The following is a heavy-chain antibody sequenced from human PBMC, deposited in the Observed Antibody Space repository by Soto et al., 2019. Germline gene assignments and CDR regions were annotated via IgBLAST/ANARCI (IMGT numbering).Heavy chain of an antibody. Sequence: ASLKVSCKASGYSFTNYVIHWVRQAPGQRLEWMGWINAGNGNTKYSQNFQDRVTLTRDTSAGIAYMELRSLRSEDTAVYYCARVTTGTTVNWFDPWGQGTLVNVSS. CDR2: INAGNGNT. CDR1: GYSFTNYV. D-gene: IGHD1-1*01. J-gene: IGHJ5*02. V-gene: IGHV1-3*01. CDR3: ARVTTGTTVNWFDP.